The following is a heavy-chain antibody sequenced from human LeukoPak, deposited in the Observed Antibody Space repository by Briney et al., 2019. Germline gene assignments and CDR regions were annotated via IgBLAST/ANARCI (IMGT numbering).Heavy chain of an antibody. CDR1: GGTFSSYA. D-gene: IGHD6-19*01. Sequence: ASVKVSCKASGGTFSSYAISWVRQAPGQGLEWMGGIIPIFGTANYAQKFQGRVTITADESTSTAYMELSSLRSEDTAVYYCARETLAVAGAGSTPFDPWGQGTLVTVSS. CDR2: IIPIFGTA. J-gene: IGHJ5*02. CDR3: ARETLAVAGAGSTPFDP. V-gene: IGHV1-69*01.